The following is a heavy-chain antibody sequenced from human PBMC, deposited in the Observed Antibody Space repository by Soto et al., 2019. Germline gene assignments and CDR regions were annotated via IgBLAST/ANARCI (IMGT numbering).Heavy chain of an antibody. CDR2: ISYDGSNK. V-gene: IGHV3-30-3*01. CDR3: ARDLWRAELELWFGMDV. Sequence: HPGGSLRLSCAASGFTFSSYAMHWVRQAPGKGLEWVAVISYDGSNKYYADSVKGRFTISRDNSKNTLYLQMNSLRAEDTAVYYCARDLWRAELELWFGMDVWGQGTTVTVSS. D-gene: IGHD1-7*01. CDR1: GFTFSSYA. J-gene: IGHJ6*02.